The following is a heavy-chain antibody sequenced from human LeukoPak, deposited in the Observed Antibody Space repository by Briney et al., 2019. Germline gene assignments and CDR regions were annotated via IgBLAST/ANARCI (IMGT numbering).Heavy chain of an antibody. V-gene: IGHV1-69*01. D-gene: IGHD3-10*01. Sequence: SVKVSCKASGGTFSSYAISWVRQAPGQGLEWMGGIIPIFGTANYAQKFQGRVTITADESTSTAYMELNSLRSEDTAVYYCARVRSYGSWSYYSYYFDYWGQGTLVTVSS. CDR3: ARVRSYGSWSYYSYYFDY. CDR1: GGTFSSYA. CDR2: IIPIFGTA. J-gene: IGHJ4*02.